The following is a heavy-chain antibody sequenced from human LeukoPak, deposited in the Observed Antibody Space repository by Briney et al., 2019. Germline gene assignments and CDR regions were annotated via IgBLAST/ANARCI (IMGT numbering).Heavy chain of an antibody. D-gene: IGHD3-3*01. Sequence: GGSLRLSCAASGFTFSSYAMSWVRQAPGKGLEWVSRINRDGSSTSYADSVKGRFTISRDNAKNTLYLQMNSLRAEDTAVYYCARDASQSGYNWFDPWGQGTLVTVSS. CDR1: GFTFSSYA. V-gene: IGHV3-74*01. CDR2: INRDGSST. CDR3: ARDASQSGYNWFDP. J-gene: IGHJ5*02.